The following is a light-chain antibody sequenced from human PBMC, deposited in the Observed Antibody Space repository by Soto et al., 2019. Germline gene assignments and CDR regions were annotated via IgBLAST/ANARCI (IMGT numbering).Light chain of an antibody. Sequence: QSALTQPPSASGSPGRSVTISCTGTSSDVGGYDYVSWFQQHPGTAPKLIIYEVTKRPSGVPDRFSASMSGNTASLTVSVLQAEDEADYYCASWDVSMEAWVFGGGTKITVL. CDR1: SSDVGGYDY. J-gene: IGLJ3*02. CDR3: ASWDVSMEAWV. V-gene: IGLV2-8*01. CDR2: EVT.